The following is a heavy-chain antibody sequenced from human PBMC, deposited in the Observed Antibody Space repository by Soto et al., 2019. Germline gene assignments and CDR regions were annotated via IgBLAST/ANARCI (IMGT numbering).Heavy chain of an antibody. CDR2: INHSGST. V-gene: IGHV4-34*01. J-gene: IGHJ4*02. CDR1: DGSFSGYY. D-gene: IGHD2-15*01. Sequence: QVQLQQWGAGLLKPSETLSLTCAVYDGSFSGYYWSWIRQPPGKGLEWIGEINHSGSTNYNPSLKSRVTISVDTSKNQFSLKLSSVTAADTAVYYCARRYVGYCSGGSCYPIDYWGQGTLVTVSS. CDR3: ARRYVGYCSGGSCYPIDY.